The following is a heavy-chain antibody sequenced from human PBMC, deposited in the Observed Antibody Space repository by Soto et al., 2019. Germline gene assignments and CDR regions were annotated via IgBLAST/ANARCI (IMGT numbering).Heavy chain of an antibody. Sequence: EVQLVETGGGLIQPGGSLRLSCAASGFTVSSNYMSWVRQAPGKGLEWVSVIYSGGSTYYADSVKGRFTISRDNSKNTLYLQMNSLRAVDTAVYYCARGKGDYYDSSGYYGMDVCGQGTTVTVSS. J-gene: IGHJ6*02. CDR2: IYSGGST. V-gene: IGHV3-53*02. CDR1: GFTVSSNY. D-gene: IGHD3-22*01. CDR3: ARGKGDYYDSSGYYGMDV.